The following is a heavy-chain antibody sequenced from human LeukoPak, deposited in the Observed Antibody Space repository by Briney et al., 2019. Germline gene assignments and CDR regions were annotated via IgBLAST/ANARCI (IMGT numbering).Heavy chain of an antibody. D-gene: IGHD1-1*01. J-gene: IGHJ4*02. V-gene: IGHV4-34*01. CDR1: GGSFSGYY. Sequence: SETLSLTCAVYGGSFSGYYWSWIRQPPGKGLEWIGEINHSGSTNYNPSLKSRVTISVDTSKNQFSLNLSSVTAADTAVYYCARVNWNYVDYWGQGTLVTVSS. CDR3: ARVNWNYVDY. CDR2: INHSGST.